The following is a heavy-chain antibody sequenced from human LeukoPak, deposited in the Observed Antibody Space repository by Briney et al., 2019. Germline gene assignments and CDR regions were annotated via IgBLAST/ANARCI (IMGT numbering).Heavy chain of an antibody. D-gene: IGHD3-10*01. Sequence: PGGSLRLSCVASGFTFSGYVMSWVRQAPGKGLEWVSGISGSGVSAYYGDSVKGRFTISRDNSKNTLYLQMNSLRAEDTAVYYCARDSGRRADYMDVWGKGTTVTVSS. CDR3: ARDSGRRADYMDV. CDR1: GFTFSGYV. J-gene: IGHJ6*03. CDR2: ISGSGVSA. V-gene: IGHV3-23*01.